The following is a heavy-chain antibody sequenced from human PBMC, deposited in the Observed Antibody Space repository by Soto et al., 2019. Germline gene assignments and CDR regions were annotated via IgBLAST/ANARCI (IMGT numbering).Heavy chain of an antibody. CDR1: GFTFIIFS. Sequence: GGSLRLSCSASGFTFIIFSMHWGRQAPGKGLEYVSGISSNGDSTYYADSVKGRFAISRDNSKNTLYLQMSSLRAVDTAVYYCVHPRSTVQIPPTWGQGTLVTVSS. CDR3: VHPRSTVQIPPT. CDR2: ISSNGDST. D-gene: IGHD4-17*01. V-gene: IGHV3-64D*06. J-gene: IGHJ5*02.